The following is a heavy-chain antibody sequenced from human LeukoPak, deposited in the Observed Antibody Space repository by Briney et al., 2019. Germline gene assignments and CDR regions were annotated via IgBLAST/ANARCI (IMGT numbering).Heavy chain of an antibody. CDR1: GGSVSSGSYY. CDR3: ASGPFVDSRSWYGNYYYGMDV. J-gene: IGHJ6*02. CDR2: IYYSGST. D-gene: IGHD6-13*01. Sequence: PSETLSLTCTVSGGSVSSGSYYWSWIRQPPGKGLEWIGYIYYSGSTNYNPSLKSRVTISVDTSKNQFSLKLSSVTAADTAVYYCASGPFVDSRSWYGNYYYGMDVWGQGTTVTVSS. V-gene: IGHV4-61*01.